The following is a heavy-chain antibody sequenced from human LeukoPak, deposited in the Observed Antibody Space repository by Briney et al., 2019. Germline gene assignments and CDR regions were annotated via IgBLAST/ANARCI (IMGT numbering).Heavy chain of an antibody. Sequence: ASVKVSCKASGYTFTSYAMNWVRQAPGQGLEWMGWINTNTGNPTYAQGLTGRFVFSLDTSVSTAYLQISSLKAEDTAVYYCARVGYYDFWSGHSEYNWFDPWGQGTLVTVSS. D-gene: IGHD3-3*01. CDR1: GYTFTSYA. V-gene: IGHV7-4-1*02. J-gene: IGHJ5*02. CDR2: INTNTGNP. CDR3: ARVGYYDFWSGHSEYNWFDP.